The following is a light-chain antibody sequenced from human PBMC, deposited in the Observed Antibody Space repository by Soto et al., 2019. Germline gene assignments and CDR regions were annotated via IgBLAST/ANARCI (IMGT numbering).Light chain of an antibody. Sequence: DIQMTQSPSSVSASVGDRVTITCRASQRLSSWLSWYQQKPGRAPMLLIYAASTLQSGVPSRFSGSGSGTDFTHTISSLQPEDFATYYCQQGSSFPVTFGGGTNVEVK. CDR2: AAS. CDR1: QRLSSW. CDR3: QQGSSFPVT. V-gene: IGKV1-12*01. J-gene: IGKJ4*01.